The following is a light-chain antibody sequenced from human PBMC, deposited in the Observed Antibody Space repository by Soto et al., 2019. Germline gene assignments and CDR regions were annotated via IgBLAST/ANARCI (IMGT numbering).Light chain of an antibody. J-gene: IGLJ2*01. Sequence: QSALTQPASVSGSPGQSITISCTGTSSDVGTYNLVSWYQQHPGKAPKFMIYEVSKRPSGVSNRFSGSKSGNTASLTISGLQAEDEANYYCCSYAGDKDVVFGGGTKLTVL. V-gene: IGLV2-23*02. CDR3: CSYAGDKDVV. CDR2: EVS. CDR1: SSDVGTYNL.